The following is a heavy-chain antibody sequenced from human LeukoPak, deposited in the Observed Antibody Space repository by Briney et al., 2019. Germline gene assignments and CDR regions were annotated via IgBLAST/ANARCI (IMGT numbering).Heavy chain of an antibody. D-gene: IGHD4-11*01. V-gene: IGHV3-9*03. Sequence: SGRSLRLSCAASGFTFDDHAMHWVRQAPGKGLEWVSGISWDGGRVAYADSVKGRFTISRDNAKNSLYLQMNSLRPEDMAFYYCAKGGGRLHYDYMDVWGKGTTVSVSS. CDR2: ISWDGGRV. CDR1: GFTFDDHA. CDR3: AKGGGRLHYDYMDV. J-gene: IGHJ6*03.